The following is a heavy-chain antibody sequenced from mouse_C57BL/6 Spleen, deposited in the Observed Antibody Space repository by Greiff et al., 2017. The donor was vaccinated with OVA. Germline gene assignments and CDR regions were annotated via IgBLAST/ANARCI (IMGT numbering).Heavy chain of an antibody. Sequence: VMLVESGPGLVQPSQRLSITCTVSGFSLTSYGVHWVRQSPGKGLEWLGVIWSGGSTDYNAAFISRLSISKDNSKSQVFFKMNSLQADDTDIYYWARNRDGSSSFYYFDYWGQGTTLTVSS. CDR2: IWSGGST. CDR3: ARNRDGSSSFYYFDY. V-gene: IGHV2-2*01. CDR1: GFSLTSYG. J-gene: IGHJ2*01. D-gene: IGHD1-1*01.